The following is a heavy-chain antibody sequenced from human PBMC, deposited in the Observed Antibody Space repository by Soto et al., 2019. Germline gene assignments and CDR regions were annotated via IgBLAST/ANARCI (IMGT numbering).Heavy chain of an antibody. CDR3: ARTQVVPAAMGAFDI. CDR1: GFTFSDYY. V-gene: IGHV3-11*01. Sequence: PGGSLRLSCAASGFTFSDYYMSWIRQAPGKGLEWVSYISSSGSTIYYADSVKGRFTISRDNAKNSLYLQMNSLRAEDTAVYYCARTQVVPAAMGAFDIWGQGTMVTVSS. J-gene: IGHJ3*02. D-gene: IGHD2-2*01. CDR2: ISSSGSTI.